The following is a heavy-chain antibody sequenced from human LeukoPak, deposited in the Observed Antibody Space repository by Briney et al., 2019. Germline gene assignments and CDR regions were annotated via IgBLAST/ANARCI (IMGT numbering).Heavy chain of an antibody. CDR1: GFIFKNYV. D-gene: IGHD6-13*01. CDR2: LSATGDIT. Sequence: PGGSLRLSCAGSGFIFKNYVMTWVRQAPGKGLDCVSSLSATGDITYYADSVKGRFTVSRDNSNGTVFLQMNSLRAEDTAVYYCAKDSHTLSSSSWFFESWGQGTLVTVSS. V-gene: IGHV3-23*01. CDR3: AKDSHTLSSSSWFFES. J-gene: IGHJ4*02.